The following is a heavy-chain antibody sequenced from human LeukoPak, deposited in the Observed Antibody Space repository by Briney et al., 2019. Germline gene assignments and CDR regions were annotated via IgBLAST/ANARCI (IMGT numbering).Heavy chain of an antibody. J-gene: IGHJ4*02. D-gene: IGHD4-17*01. CDR2: ISSSSSTI. CDR3: ARHYYGDYFEY. V-gene: IGHV3-48*04. Sequence: SGGSLRLSCAASGFTFSSYSMNWVRQAPGKGLEWVSYISSSSSTIYYADSVKGRFTISRDNAKNSLYLQMNSLRAEDTAVYYCARHYYGDYFEYWGQGTLVTVSS. CDR1: GFTFSSYS.